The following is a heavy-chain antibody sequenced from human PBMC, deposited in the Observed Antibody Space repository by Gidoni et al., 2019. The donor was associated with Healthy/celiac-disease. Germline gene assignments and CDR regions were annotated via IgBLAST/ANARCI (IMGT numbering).Heavy chain of an antibody. CDR2: IYPSGST. CDR3: ARWYYYDSSGYYLGKDI. V-gene: IGHV4-61*02. Sequence: QGHLQESGPGLVKPSQTLYLTCPVPGGSISSGSYYLSWIRQPAGQGLEWIGRIYPSGSTHYNPSLKSRVTISVDTSKHQFSLKLSSVTAADTAVYYCARWYYYDSSGYYLGKDIWGQVTMVTVSS. CDR1: GGSISSGSYY. J-gene: IGHJ3*02. D-gene: IGHD3-22*01.